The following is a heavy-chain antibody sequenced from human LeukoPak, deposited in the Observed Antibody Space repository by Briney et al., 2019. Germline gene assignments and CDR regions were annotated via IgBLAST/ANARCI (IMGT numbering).Heavy chain of an antibody. CDR2: VGRS. J-gene: IGHJ4*02. V-gene: IGHV4-61*02. CDR1: GVSISSGSYY. Sequence: PSETLSLTCTVSGVSISSGSYYWSWIRQPAGKGLEWIGRVGRSYYSPSVKSRVTISVDTSKNQFSLKLTSVTAADTAVYYCAGGPSDYDISGSYDLWGQGTLVTVSS. CDR3: AGGPSDYDISGSYDL. D-gene: IGHD3-22*01.